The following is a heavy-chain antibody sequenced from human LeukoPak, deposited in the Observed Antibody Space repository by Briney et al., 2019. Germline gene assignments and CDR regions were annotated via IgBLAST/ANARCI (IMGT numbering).Heavy chain of an antibody. J-gene: IGHJ6*04. CDR3: AKEMATIGIDY. D-gene: IGHD5-24*01. CDR1: GYTFTSYY. V-gene: IGHV1-46*01. CDR2: INPSGGST. Sequence: GASVKVSCKASGYTFTSYYMHWVRQAPGQGLEWMGIINPSGGSTSYAQKFQGRVTMTRDTSTSTVYMELSSLRSEDTAVYYCAKEMATIGIDYWGKGTTVTVSS.